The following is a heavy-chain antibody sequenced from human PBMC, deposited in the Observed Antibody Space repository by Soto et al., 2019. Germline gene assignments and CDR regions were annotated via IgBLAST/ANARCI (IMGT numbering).Heavy chain of an antibody. CDR1: GGSISSSSYY. J-gene: IGHJ4*02. CDR3: ASSSDWYSYFDS. V-gene: IGHV4-39*01. Sequence: QLQLQESGPRLVTPSETLFLTCSLSGGSISSSSYYWGWIRQPPGKGLEWIGSIYYSGSTYYNASLKSRVTISVDTPRNQFSLNVSSVTAADTAVYYCASSSDWYSYFDSWGQGTLVTVSS. D-gene: IGHD6-19*01. CDR2: IYYSGST.